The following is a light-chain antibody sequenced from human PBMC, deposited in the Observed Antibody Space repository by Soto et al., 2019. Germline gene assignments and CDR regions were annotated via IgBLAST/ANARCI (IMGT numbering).Light chain of an antibody. CDR2: AAS. CDR1: QSISNY. Sequence: DIQMTQSPSSLSASVGDRVTITCRASQSISNYLNWYQQKPGKAPKFLIYAASSLQSGVPSRFSGRGSGTDFTLTISSLHPEDFAIYYCQQSYSTPLTFGGGTKVEIK. CDR3: QQSYSTPLT. J-gene: IGKJ4*01. V-gene: IGKV1-39*01.